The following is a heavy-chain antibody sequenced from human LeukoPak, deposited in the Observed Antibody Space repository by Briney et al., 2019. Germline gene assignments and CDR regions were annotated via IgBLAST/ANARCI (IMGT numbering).Heavy chain of an antibody. J-gene: IGHJ4*02. CDR1: GFTFNSYD. Sequence: GGSLRLSCAASGFTFNSYDMHWVRQPPGKGLEWVAFMEYDGSIKYYADSVKGRFTISRDNSKNTLYLQMNSLRAEDTAVYYCARVSVRVVVTSEPVDYWGQGTLVTVSS. CDR2: MEYDGSIK. CDR3: ARVSVRVVVTSEPVDY. V-gene: IGHV3-30*19. D-gene: IGHD2-21*02.